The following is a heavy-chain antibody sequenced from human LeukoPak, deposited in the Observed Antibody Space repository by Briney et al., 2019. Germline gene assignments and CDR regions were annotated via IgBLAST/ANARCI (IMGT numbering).Heavy chain of an antibody. J-gene: IGHJ6*02. CDR3: ARGSYGDAYYYGMDV. CDR2: ISAYNGNT. V-gene: IGHV1-18*01. Sequence: ASVKVSCKASGYTFTSYGISWVRQAPGQRLEWMGWISAYNGNTNYAQKLQGRVTMTTDTSTSTAYMELRSLRSDDTAVYYCARGSYGDAYYYGMDVWGQGTTVTVSS. CDR1: GYTFTSYG. D-gene: IGHD4-17*01.